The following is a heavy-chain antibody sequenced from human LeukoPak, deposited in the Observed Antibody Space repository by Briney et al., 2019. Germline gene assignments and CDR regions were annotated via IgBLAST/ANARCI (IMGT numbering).Heavy chain of an antibody. CDR3: ARHGYTASHYFLDF. J-gene: IGHJ4*02. CDR2: IYATGEN. Sequence: SETLSLTCTVSSGSINSYYWGWVRQPAGRGLEWIGRIYATGENDYNPSLKSRLTMSVDTSKRQFSLNLRSVTAADTAIYYCARHGYTASHYFLDFWSQGTLVTVSS. D-gene: IGHD3-16*01. V-gene: IGHV4-4*07. CDR1: SGSINSYY.